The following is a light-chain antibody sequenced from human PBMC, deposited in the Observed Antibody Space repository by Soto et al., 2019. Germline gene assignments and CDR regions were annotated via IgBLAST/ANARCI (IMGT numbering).Light chain of an antibody. CDR2: DAS. CDR1: QTISGL. Sequence: DIQMTQSPSTLSASVGDGVTLTCRASQTISGLLAWYQQRPGKAPKLLISDASSLRSGVPSRFSGSGSGTDFTLTISSLHPDAFGSYYCQQYKSYPWTFGQGTKVEV. V-gene: IGKV1-5*01. CDR3: QQYKSYPWT. J-gene: IGKJ1*01.